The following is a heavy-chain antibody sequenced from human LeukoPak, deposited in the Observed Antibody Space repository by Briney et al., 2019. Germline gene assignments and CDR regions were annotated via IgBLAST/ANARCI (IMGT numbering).Heavy chain of an antibody. D-gene: IGHD2-2*01. V-gene: IGHV3-7*01. J-gene: IGHJ4*02. CDR3: ARARYCSSTNCYEHDY. Sequence: GGSLRLSCVASGFSFSDYWMSWVRQAPGKGPEWVANINQDGSDKDYVDSVRGRFTISRDNAKNSLYLQMNSLRAADTAVYYCARARYCSSTNCYEHDYWGQGTQVTASS. CDR1: GFSFSDYW. CDR2: INQDGSDK.